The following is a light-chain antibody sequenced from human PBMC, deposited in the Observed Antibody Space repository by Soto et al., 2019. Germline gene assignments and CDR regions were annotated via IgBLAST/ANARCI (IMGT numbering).Light chain of an antibody. CDR2: GAS. J-gene: IGKJ5*01. CDR1: QNVDSN. V-gene: IGKV3D-15*01. Sequence: EIVLTQSPGTLSLSPGERATLSCRASQNVDSNYLAWYQQKPGQAPRLLIYGASTRATGIPARFSGSGSETEFTLTIDTLQSEDFAVYYCQQYNNWITFGQGTRLEI. CDR3: QQYNNWIT.